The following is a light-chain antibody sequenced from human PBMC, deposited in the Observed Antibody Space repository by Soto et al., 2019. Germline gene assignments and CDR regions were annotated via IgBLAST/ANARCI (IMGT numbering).Light chain of an antibody. J-gene: IGKJ1*01. V-gene: IGKV3-20*01. CDR1: QSIRSN. CDR2: GAS. CDR3: QQYGSSPRT. Sequence: EIVMTQSPDTLSVSPGEGATVSCRVSQSIRSNLAWYQQRPGQAPRLLMYGASTRADGIPARFTGSGSGTDFTLTISRLEPEDFAVYYCQQYGSSPRTFGQGTKVDIK.